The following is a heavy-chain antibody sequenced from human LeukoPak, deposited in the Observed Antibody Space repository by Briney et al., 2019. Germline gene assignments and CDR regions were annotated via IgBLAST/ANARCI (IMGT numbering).Heavy chain of an antibody. J-gene: IGHJ4*02. CDR3: LRGHYSDY. CDR1: GFTFSSYW. CDR2: MNQDGSEK. V-gene: IGHV3-7*01. Sequence: GGSLRLSCAASGFTFSSYWMSWVRQAPGKGLEWVANMNQDGSEKYYVDSVKGRFIISRDNAKNSLSLRMNSLRADDTAVYYCLRGHYSDYTSPGTLVTVSS.